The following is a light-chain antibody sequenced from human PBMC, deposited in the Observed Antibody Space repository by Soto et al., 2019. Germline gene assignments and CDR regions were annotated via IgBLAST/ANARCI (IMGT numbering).Light chain of an antibody. CDR1: SGHSSYI. J-gene: IGLJ3*02. CDR2: LEGSGNY. CDR3: ETWDSRV. Sequence: QPVLTQSSSASASLGSSVKLTCTLTSGHSSYIIAWHQQQPGKAPRYLMKLEGSGNYNRGSGVPDRFSGSSSGADRYLIISNLQFEDEADYYCETWDSRVFGGGTKLTVL. V-gene: IGLV4-60*02.